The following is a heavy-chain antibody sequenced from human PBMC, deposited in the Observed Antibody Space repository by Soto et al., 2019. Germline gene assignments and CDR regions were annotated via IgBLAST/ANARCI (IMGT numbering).Heavy chain of an antibody. D-gene: IGHD1-26*01. CDR2: IFHSGST. CDR3: ARVYSGSYSDY. CDR1: GGSISSNNW. J-gene: IGHJ4*02. Sequence: QVQLQESGPGLVKPSGTLSLTCAVSGGSISSNNWWSWVRQPPGKGLEWIGEIFHSGSTHYSPSLKSRVTISVDKSKNQFSLKLTSATAADTAVYYCARVYSGSYSDYWGQGTLVTVSS. V-gene: IGHV4-4*02.